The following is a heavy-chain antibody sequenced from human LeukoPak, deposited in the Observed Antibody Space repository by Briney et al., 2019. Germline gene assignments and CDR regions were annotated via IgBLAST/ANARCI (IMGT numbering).Heavy chain of an antibody. V-gene: IGHV4-59*01. CDR1: GGSISSYY. CDR3: ARDVVRYSSTAFDI. J-gene: IGHJ3*02. CDR2: IYYSGST. D-gene: IGHD6-13*01. Sequence: SETLSLTCTVSGGSISSYYWSWIRQPPGKGLEWIGYIYYSGSTNYNPSLKSRVTISVDTSKNQFSLKLSSVTAADTAVYYCARDVVRYSSTAFDIWGQGTMVTVSS.